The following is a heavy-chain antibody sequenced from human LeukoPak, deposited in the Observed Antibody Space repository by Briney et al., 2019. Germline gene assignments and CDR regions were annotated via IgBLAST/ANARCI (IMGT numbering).Heavy chain of an antibody. CDR3: AREVAAAGGDYYGVDV. D-gene: IGHD6-13*01. J-gene: IGHJ6*04. Sequence: ASVKVSCKASGGTFSSYAISWVRQAPGQGLEWMGGIIPIFGTANYAQKFQGRVTITADESTSTAYMELSSLRSEDTAVYYCAREVAAAGGDYYGVDVWGKGTTVTVSS. CDR1: GGTFSSYA. V-gene: IGHV1-69*01. CDR2: IIPIFGTA.